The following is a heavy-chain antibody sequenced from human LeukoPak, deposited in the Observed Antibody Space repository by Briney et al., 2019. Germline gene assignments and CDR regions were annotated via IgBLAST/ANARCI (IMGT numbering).Heavy chain of an antibody. CDR3: AREGYCSSTSCYGDYYFDY. CDR1: GNTFSTYY. V-gene: IGHV1-46*01. Sequence: ASVKVSCKASGNTFSTYYMHWVRQAPGQGLEWRGIINPSGGNTPYAQKSQGRVTVTRDTSTSTLYMELSSLRPEDTAVSYCAREGYCSSTSCYGDYYFDYWGQGTLVTVSS. D-gene: IGHD2-2*01. J-gene: IGHJ4*02. CDR2: INPSGGNT.